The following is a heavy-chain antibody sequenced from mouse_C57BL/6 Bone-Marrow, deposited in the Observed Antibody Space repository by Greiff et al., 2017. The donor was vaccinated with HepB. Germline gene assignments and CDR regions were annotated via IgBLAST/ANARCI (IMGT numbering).Heavy chain of an antibody. D-gene: IGHD2-1*01. V-gene: IGHV1-18*01. CDR3: ARPNYSYYYAMDY. CDR1: GYTFTDYN. CDR2: INPNNGGT. J-gene: IGHJ4*01. Sequence: EVQLQQSGPELVKPGASVKIPCKASGYTFTDYNMAWVKKSHGKILERIGDINPNNGGTIYNQKFKGKAKLTVDKSSSTAYMELRSLTSEDTAVYYCARPNYSYYYAMDYWGQGTSVTVSS.